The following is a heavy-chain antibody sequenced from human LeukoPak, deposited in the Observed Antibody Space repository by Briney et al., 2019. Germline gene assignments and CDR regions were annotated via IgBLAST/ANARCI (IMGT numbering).Heavy chain of an antibody. J-gene: IGHJ5*02. CDR1: GGSISSSSYY. Sequence: PSETPSLTCTVSGGSISSSSYYWGWIRQPPGKGLEWIGSSYYSGSTYYNPSLKSRVTISVDTSKHQFPLKLSSVTAADTAVYYCARHQLAAAGPPLTWFDPWGQGTLVTVSS. D-gene: IGHD6-13*01. CDR3: ARHQLAAAGPPLTWFDP. CDR2: SYYSGST. V-gene: IGHV4-39*01.